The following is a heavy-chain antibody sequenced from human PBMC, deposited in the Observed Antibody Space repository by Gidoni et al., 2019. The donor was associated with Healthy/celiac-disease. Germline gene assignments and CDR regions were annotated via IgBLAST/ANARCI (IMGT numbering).Heavy chain of an antibody. Sequence: QVQLAQSGAEVKKPGSSVKVSCTASGGTFSSYAISWVRQAPGQGLEWMGGIIPSFGTANSAQKFQGRVTITADESTSPAYMELSSLRSEDTAVYYCASPGGGSSGYYIWGQGTLVTVSS. CDR2: IIPSFGTA. CDR3: ASPGGGSSGYYI. J-gene: IGHJ4*02. CDR1: GGTFSSYA. D-gene: IGHD3-22*01. V-gene: IGHV1-69*01.